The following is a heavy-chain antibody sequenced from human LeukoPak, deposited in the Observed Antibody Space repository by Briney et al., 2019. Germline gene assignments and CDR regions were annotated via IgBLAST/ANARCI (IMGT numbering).Heavy chain of an antibody. CDR2: ISWNSGSI. Sequence: GGSLRLSCAASGFTFSSYSMNWVRQAPGKGLEWVSGISWNSGSIGYADSVKGRFTISRDNAKNSLYLQMNSLRAEDTALYYCAKSANIVVVVAASYFDYWGQGTLVTVSS. V-gene: IGHV3-9*01. D-gene: IGHD2-15*01. J-gene: IGHJ4*02. CDR3: AKSANIVVVVAASYFDY. CDR1: GFTFSSYS.